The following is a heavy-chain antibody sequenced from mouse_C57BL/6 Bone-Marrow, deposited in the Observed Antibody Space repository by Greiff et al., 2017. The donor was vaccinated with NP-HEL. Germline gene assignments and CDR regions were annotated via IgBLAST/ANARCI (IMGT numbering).Heavy chain of an antibody. V-gene: IGHV5-9*01. J-gene: IGHJ3*01. CDR3: ARIYYYGSSPFAY. Sequence: EVMLVESGGGLVKPGGSLKLSCAASGFTFSSYTMSWVRQTPEQRLEWVATISGGGGNTYYPDSVKGRFTLSRDNAKNTLYLQMSSLRSEDTAWYYCARIYYYGSSPFAYWGQGTLVTVSA. CDR1: GFTFSSYT. CDR2: ISGGGGNT. D-gene: IGHD1-1*01.